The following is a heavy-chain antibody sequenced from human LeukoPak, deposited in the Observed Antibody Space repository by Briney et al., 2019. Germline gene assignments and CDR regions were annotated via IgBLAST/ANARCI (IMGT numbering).Heavy chain of an antibody. V-gene: IGHV3-23*01. J-gene: IGHJ3*02. Sequence: GGSLRLSCAASGFTFSSYAMSWVRQAPGKGLEWVSAISGSGGSTYYADSVKGRFTISRDNAKSSLYLRMDSLRVEDTAVYYCARDRDYHDDRTDYYYDAFDIWGQGTTVTVSS. D-gene: IGHD3-22*01. CDR3: ARDRDYHDDRTDYYYDAFDI. CDR1: GFTFSSYA. CDR2: ISGSGGST.